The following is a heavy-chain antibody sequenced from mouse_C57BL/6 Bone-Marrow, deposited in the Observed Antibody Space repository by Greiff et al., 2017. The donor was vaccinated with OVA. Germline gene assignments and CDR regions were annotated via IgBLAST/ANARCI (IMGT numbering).Heavy chain of an antibody. D-gene: IGHD3-2*02. CDR3: AAQATRYFDY. CDR1: GYTFTDYY. J-gene: IGHJ2*01. V-gene: IGHV1-26*01. Sequence: VQLQQSGPELVKPGASVKISCKASGYTFTDYYMNWVKQSHGKSLEWIGDINPNNGGTSYNQKFKGKATLTVDKSSSTAYMELRSLTSEDSAVYYCAAQATRYFDYWGQGTTLTVSS. CDR2: INPNNGGT.